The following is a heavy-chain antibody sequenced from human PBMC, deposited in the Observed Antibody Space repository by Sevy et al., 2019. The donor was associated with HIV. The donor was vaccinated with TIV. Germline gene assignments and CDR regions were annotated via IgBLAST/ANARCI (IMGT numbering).Heavy chain of an antibody. J-gene: IGHJ1*01. Sequence: ASVKVSCKASGYTFTRYGISWVRQAPGQGLEWMGWISAYNGNTNYAQKLQGRVTMTTDTSTSTAYMELRSLRSDDTAVYYCARDSSSWNAEYFQHWGQGTLVTVSS. CDR2: ISAYNGNT. D-gene: IGHD6-13*01. V-gene: IGHV1-18*01. CDR1: GYTFTRYG. CDR3: ARDSSSWNAEYFQH.